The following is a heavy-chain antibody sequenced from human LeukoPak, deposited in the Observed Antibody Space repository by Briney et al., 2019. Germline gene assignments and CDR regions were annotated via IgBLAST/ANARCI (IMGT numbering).Heavy chain of an antibody. Sequence: GASVKVSCKASGYPFTSYAMHWVRQAPGQRLEWMGWINAGNGNTKYSQKFQGRVTITRDTSASTAYMELSSLRSEDTAVYCCATKSHIIAVPGNHLDYWGQGTLVTVSS. D-gene: IGHD6-19*01. CDR3: ATKSHIIAVPGNHLDY. V-gene: IGHV1-3*01. CDR2: INAGNGNT. J-gene: IGHJ4*02. CDR1: GYPFTSYA.